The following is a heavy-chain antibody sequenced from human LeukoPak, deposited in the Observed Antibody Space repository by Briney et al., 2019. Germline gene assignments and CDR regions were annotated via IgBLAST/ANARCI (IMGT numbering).Heavy chain of an antibody. J-gene: IGHJ4*02. Sequence: GGSLRLSCAASGFTFSSYSMMWVRQAPGKGLEWVSAISGSGGSTYYAESVKGRFTISRDNSKNTLYLQMNSLRAEDTAVYYCAKEPYYASGSYYSNWGQGTPVTVSS. D-gene: IGHD3-10*01. CDR2: ISGSGGST. V-gene: IGHV3-23*01. CDR3: AKEPYYASGSYYSN. CDR1: GFTFSSYS.